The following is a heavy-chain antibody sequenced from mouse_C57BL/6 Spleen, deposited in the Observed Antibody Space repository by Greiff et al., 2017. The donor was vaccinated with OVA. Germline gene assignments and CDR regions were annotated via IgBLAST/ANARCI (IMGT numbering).Heavy chain of an antibody. CDR2: INPNNGGT. CDR1: GYTFTDYY. Sequence: VQLQQSGPELVKPGASVKISCKASGYTFTDYYMNWVKQSPGQSLEWIGDINPNNGGTSYNQKFKGKATLTVDKSSSTAYMELRSLTSEDSAVYYCATGLGDYYAMDYWGQGTSVTVAS. J-gene: IGHJ4*01. V-gene: IGHV1-26*01. CDR3: ATGLGDYYAMDY. D-gene: IGHD2-10*02.